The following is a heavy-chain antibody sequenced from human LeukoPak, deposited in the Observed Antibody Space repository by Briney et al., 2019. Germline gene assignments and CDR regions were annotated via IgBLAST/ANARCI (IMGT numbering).Heavy chain of an antibody. Sequence: SETLSLTCTVSGGSFSSHYWSWIRQPPGKGLEWIGYISYIGSTNYNPSLKSRVTISVDTSKKQFSLKLSSATAADTAVYYCARDPTTVTKGLDIWGQGTMVTVSS. D-gene: IGHD4-17*01. V-gene: IGHV4-59*11. CDR3: ARDPTTVTKGLDI. CDR1: GGSFSSHY. CDR2: ISYIGST. J-gene: IGHJ3*02.